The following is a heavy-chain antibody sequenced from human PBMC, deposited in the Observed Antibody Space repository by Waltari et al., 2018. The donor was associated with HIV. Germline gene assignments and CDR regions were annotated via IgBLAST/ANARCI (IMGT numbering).Heavy chain of an antibody. CDR1: GFTFKSYG. D-gene: IGHD3-10*01. V-gene: IGHV3-33*06. CDR3: AKDANTFHEFGPNWLDP. CDR2: ILYDGTEK. Sequence: QVQLVESGGGVVQRGRSLRLSFDTSGFTFKSYGMHRVRQAPGKGLEWVAVILYDGTEKHYVDSVKGRFVISRDNSKNTLYLQMNSLRPEDTAMYYCAKDANTFHEFGPNWLDPWGQGTLVIVSS. J-gene: IGHJ5*02.